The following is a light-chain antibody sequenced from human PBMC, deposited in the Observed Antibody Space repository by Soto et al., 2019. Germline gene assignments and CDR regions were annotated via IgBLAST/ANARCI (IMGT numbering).Light chain of an antibody. CDR2: STS. CDR3: QQYGDSPWT. Sequence: EIVLTQSPGTLSLSPGERATLSCRASQSVSSSYLVWYQQKPGQAPRPLIYSTSSRATGVPDRFSGSGSGTDFTLTISRLEPEDFAVYYCQQYGDSPWTFGPGTKVDIK. V-gene: IGKV3-20*01. J-gene: IGKJ1*01. CDR1: QSVSSSY.